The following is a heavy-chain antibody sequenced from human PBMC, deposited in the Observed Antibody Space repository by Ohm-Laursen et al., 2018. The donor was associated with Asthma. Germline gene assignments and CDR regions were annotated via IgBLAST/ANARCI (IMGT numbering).Heavy chain of an antibody. CDR1: GYTLTELS. D-gene: IGHD1-26*01. V-gene: IGHV1-24*01. CDR3: AREGVLSYAFDI. J-gene: IGHJ3*02. Sequence: GASVKVSCKVSGYTLTELSMHWVRQAPGKGLEWMGGFDPEDGETIYAQKFQGRVTITADESTSTAYMELSSLRSEDTAVYYCAREGVLSYAFDIWGQGTMVTVSS. CDR2: FDPEDGET.